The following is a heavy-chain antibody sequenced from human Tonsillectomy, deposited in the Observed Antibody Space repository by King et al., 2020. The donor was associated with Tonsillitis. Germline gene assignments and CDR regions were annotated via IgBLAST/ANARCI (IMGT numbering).Heavy chain of an antibody. V-gene: IGHV3-23*04. Sequence: QLVQSGGGLVQPGGSLRLSCAASGFTFSSYAMSWVRQAPGKGLEWVSAISGSGGSTYSADSVKGRFTISRDNSKNTLYLQINSLRAEETAVYYCAKGQSRPYYDFWSGGAYFDLWGRGTLVTVSS. CDR2: ISGSGGST. CDR1: GFTFSSYA. J-gene: IGHJ2*01. CDR3: AKGQSRPYYDFWSGGAYFDL. D-gene: IGHD3-3*01.